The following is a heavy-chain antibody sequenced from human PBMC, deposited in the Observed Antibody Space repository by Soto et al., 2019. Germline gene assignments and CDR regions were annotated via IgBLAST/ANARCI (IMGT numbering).Heavy chain of an antibody. Sequence: SETLSLTCTVSGGSISSYYWSWIRQPPGKGLEWIGYIYYSGSTNYNPSLKSRVTISVDTSKNQFSLKLSSVTAADTAVYYCARDSVAAAGTGAFDIWGQGTMVTV. J-gene: IGHJ3*02. CDR1: GGSISSYY. D-gene: IGHD6-13*01. CDR2: IYYSGST. V-gene: IGHV4-59*01. CDR3: ARDSVAAAGTGAFDI.